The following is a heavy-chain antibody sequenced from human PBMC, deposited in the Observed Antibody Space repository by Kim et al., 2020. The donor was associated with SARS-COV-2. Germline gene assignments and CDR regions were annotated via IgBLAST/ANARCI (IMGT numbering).Heavy chain of an antibody. CDR3: AHRRGYCSGGSCYQLDAFDI. J-gene: IGHJ3*02. D-gene: IGHD2-15*01. V-gene: IGHV1-69*04. CDR2: IIPILGIA. Sequence: SVKVSCKASGGTFSSYAISWVRQAPGQGLEWMGRIIPILGIANYAQKFQGRVTITADKSTSTAYMELSSLRSEDTAVYYCAHRRGYCSGGSCYQLDAFDIWGQGTMVTVSS. CDR1: GGTFSSYA.